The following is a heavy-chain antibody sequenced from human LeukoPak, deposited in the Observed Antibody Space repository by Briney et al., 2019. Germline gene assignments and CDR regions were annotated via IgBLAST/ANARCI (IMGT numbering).Heavy chain of an antibody. CDR2: ISSSSSYI. D-gene: IGHD6-19*01. CDR1: GFTFSSYS. CDR3: ARVGHSSGWYGWFDP. V-gene: IGHV3-21*01. J-gene: IGHJ5*02. Sequence: GGSLRLSCAASGFTFSSYSMNWVRQAPGKGLEWVSSISSSSSYIYYADSVKGRFTISRDNAKNSLFLQMNSLRAEDTAVYYCARVGHSSGWYGWFDPWGQGTLVTVSS.